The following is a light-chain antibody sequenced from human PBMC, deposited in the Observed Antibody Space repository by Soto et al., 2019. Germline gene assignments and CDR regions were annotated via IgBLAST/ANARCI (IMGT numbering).Light chain of an antibody. V-gene: IGLV2-14*01. CDR1: SSDIGGYNY. Sequence: QSALTQPASVSGSPGQSITISCTGTSSDIGGYNYVSWYQQYPGKAPKLMMYEVSNRPSGVSNRFSGSKSVNAASLTFSGLQAEDEAEYSCSSYASGTTHVVFGGGTQLTVL. CDR3: SSYASGTTHVV. CDR2: EVS. J-gene: IGLJ2*01.